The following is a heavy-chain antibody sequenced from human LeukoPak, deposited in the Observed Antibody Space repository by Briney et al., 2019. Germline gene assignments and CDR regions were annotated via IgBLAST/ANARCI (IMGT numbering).Heavy chain of an antibody. J-gene: IGHJ4*02. CDR2: ISTGGTSI. D-gene: IGHD6-13*01. Sequence: GGSLRLSCAASGFTFSSYSMNWVRLAPGKGLEWLSYISTGGTSIYYADSVKGRFTISRDDAKNSLYLQMNSLRAEDTALYYCAKDIAAADSVPELDYWGQGTLVTVSS. CDR1: GFTFSSYS. V-gene: IGHV3-48*04. CDR3: AKDIAAADSVPELDY.